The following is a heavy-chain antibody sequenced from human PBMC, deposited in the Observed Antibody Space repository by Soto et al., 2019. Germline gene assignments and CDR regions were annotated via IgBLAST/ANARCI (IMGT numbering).Heavy chain of an antibody. D-gene: IGHD2-15*01. V-gene: IGHV4-30-4*01. J-gene: IGHJ5*01. CDR2: MYYSGSS. CDR3: DRVKMVVAANLFHS. CDR1: GGSINSGDYY. Sequence: SETLSLTCSVSGGSINSGDYYWSWIRQAPGKGLQWIGHMYYSGSSSYNPALKSRVSISLDTPNSQFSLKILSVTAADTAVYYCDRVKMVVAANLFHSWGQGTLVTVSS.